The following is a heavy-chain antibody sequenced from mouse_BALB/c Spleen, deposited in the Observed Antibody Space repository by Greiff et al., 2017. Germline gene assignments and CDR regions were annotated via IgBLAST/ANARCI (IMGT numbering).Heavy chain of an antibody. CDR2: ISDGGSYT. D-gene: IGHD1-1*01. CDR3: ARGQEYYGSWWYFDV. CDR1: GFTFSDYY. Sequence: VQLKESGGGLVKPGGSLKLSCAASGFTFSDYYMYWVRQTPEKRLEWVATISDGGSYTYYPDSVKGRFTISRDNAKNNLYLQMSSLKSEDTAMYYCARGQEYYGSWWYFDVWGAGTTVTVSS. V-gene: IGHV5-4*02. J-gene: IGHJ1*01.